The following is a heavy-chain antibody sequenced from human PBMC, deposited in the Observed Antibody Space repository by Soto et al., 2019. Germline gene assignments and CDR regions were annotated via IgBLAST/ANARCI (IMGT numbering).Heavy chain of an antibody. CDR1: GFTFSRDG. CDR3: AKDRATTTAFDY. D-gene: IGHD4-17*01. CDR2: ITDNGGST. V-gene: IGHV3-23*01. J-gene: IGHJ4*02. Sequence: PGGSLRLSCAVSGFTFSRDGMSWVRHAPWQGLAWVSLITDNGGSTYYADSVKGRLTISRDNTKNTLFRQLNSLRSDDSAVFYCAKDRATTTAFDYWGQGALVTVSS.